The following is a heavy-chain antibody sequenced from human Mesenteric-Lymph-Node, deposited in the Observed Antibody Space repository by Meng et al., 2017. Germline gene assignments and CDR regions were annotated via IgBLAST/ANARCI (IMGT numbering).Heavy chain of an antibody. CDR3: TTLYGDSIS. J-gene: IGHJ4*02. CDR1: GGSFSGYY. V-gene: IGHV4-34*01. D-gene: IGHD4-17*01. Sequence: QVQAPQWGAGLLKPSETLSLTCAVYGGSFSGYYWSWIRQPPGKGLEWIGEINHSGSTNYNPPLKSRVTISVDTSKNQFSLKLSSVTAADTAVYYCTTLYGDSISWGQGTLVTVSS. CDR2: INHSGST.